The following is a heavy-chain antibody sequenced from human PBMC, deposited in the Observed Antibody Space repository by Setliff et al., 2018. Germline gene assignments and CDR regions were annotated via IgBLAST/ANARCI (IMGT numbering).Heavy chain of an antibody. Sequence: SETLSLTCTVSGGSISSYYWSWIRQPAGKGLEWIGRMYTSETTNYNPSLKSRVTMSVDTSKNQFSLKLSSVTAADTAVYYCAKEASSGWYFDYWGQGTLGTSPQ. CDR2: MYTSETT. D-gene: IGHD6-19*01. V-gene: IGHV4-4*07. CDR3: AKEASSGWYFDY. J-gene: IGHJ4*02. CDR1: GGSISSYY.